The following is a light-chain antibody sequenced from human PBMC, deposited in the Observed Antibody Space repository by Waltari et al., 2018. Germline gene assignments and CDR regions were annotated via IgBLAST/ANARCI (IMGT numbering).Light chain of an antibody. CDR3: ETWDRNTRV. J-gene: IGLJ2*01. V-gene: IGLV4-60*03. CDR2: IEVTGNF. CDR1: SGHSNYI. Sequence: QTVLTQSSSASASLGSPVRLTCTLSSGHSNYILACHQQQPGKAPRFLMKIEVTGNFHKGSGLPDRFSGSSAGAARFLIISNLQSEDEAHYYCETWDRNTRVFGGGTKLTVL.